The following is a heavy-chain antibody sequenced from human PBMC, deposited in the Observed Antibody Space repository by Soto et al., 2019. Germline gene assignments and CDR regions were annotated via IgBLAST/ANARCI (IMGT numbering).Heavy chain of an antibody. CDR1: GFTFTSYA. CDR3: ARGRFSTTLYAGFDP. Sequence: GGSLRLSCAASGFTFTSYAMHWVRQAPGKGLEWVAAISYHGRDEYYADSVKGRFSISRDNSKNTLNLQMNSLRAEDTAVYYCARGRFSTTLYAGFDPWGQGTLVTVSS. D-gene: IGHD2-2*01. V-gene: IGHV3-30*04. CDR2: ISYHGRDE. J-gene: IGHJ5*02.